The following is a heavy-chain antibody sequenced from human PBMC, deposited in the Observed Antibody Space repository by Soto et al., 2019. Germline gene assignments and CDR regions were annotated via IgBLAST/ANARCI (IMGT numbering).Heavy chain of an antibody. CDR3: ASATVVAATFDF. CDR1: GFAFRSYN. V-gene: IGHV3-21*01. Sequence: EVQLVESGGGVVKPGGSLTLSCAASGFAFRSYNMNWVRQAPGKGLEWVASISSGSSNIYYADSVKGRFTISRDNDKTSLFLQMHSLRAEDSAVYYCASATVVAATFDFWGQGTLVTVSS. CDR2: ISSGSSNI. D-gene: IGHD2-15*01. J-gene: IGHJ4*02.